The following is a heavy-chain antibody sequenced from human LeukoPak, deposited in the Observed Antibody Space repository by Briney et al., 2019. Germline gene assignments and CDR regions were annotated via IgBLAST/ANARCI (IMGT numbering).Heavy chain of an antibody. J-gene: IGHJ4*02. Sequence: GASVKVSCKASGYTFTSYDINWVRQATGQGLEWMGWMNPNSGNTGYAQKFQGRVTMTRNTSISTAYMELSSLRSEDTAVYYCARRRTSGSYYKRVYYFDYWGQGTLVTVSS. CDR2: MNPNSGNT. D-gene: IGHD3-10*01. V-gene: IGHV1-8*01. CDR1: GYTFTSYD. CDR3: ARRRTSGSYYKRVYYFDY.